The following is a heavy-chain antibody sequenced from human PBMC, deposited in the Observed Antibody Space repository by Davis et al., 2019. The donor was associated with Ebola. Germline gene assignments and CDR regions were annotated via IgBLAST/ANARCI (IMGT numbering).Heavy chain of an antibody. V-gene: IGHV3-21*01. CDR2: ISSSSSYI. CDR1: GFTVSSNY. J-gene: IGHJ4*02. Sequence: GESLKISCAASGFTVSSNYMNWVRQAPGKGLEWAPSISSSSSYIYYADSVKGRFTISSDNPKHSLYLQMNSLRAEDTAVYYCAREYEAARFDYWGQGTLVTVSS. D-gene: IGHD2-15*01. CDR3: AREYEAARFDY.